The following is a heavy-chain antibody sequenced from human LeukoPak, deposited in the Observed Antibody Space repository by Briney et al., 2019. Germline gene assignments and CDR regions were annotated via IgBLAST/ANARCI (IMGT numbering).Heavy chain of an antibody. CDR2: ISSSGSTI. Sequence: GGSLRLSCAASGFTFSSYEMNWVRQAPGKGLEWVSYISSSGSTIYYADSVQGRFTISRDNAKNSLFLQMNSLRADDTAVYYCARVQEPRIAASVGFDYWGQGTLVTVSS. J-gene: IGHJ4*02. V-gene: IGHV3-48*03. CDR3: ARVQEPRIAASVGFDY. CDR1: GFTFSSYE. D-gene: IGHD6-13*01.